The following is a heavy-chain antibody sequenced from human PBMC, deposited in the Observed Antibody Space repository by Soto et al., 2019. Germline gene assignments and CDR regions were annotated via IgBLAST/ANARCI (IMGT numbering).Heavy chain of an antibody. Sequence: SETLSLTCTVSGGSISSGDYNWNWIRQPPGKGLEWIGYIYYSGSTYYNPSLKSRVTISVDTSKNQFSLKLSSVTAADTAVYYCARGGIADPWWFDPWGQGALVTVSS. CDR1: GGSISSGDYN. CDR2: IYYSGST. D-gene: IGHD6-13*01. V-gene: IGHV4-30-4*01. J-gene: IGHJ5*02. CDR3: ARGGIADPWWFDP.